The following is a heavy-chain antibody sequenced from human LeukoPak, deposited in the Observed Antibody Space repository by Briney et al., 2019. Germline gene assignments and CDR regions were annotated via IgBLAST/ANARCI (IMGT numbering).Heavy chain of an antibody. CDR1: SGSIRNSNYY. CDR3: ARDRRQYWYDSSGPLDY. D-gene: IGHD3-22*01. CDR2: IFYDGSS. V-gene: IGHV4-39*07. Sequence: SETLSLTCTVSSGSIRNSNYYWGWIRQPPGKGLEWIGSIFYDGSSDYNPSLKSRVTISVDTSKNQFSLKLSSVTAADTAVYYCARDRRQYWYDSSGPLDYWGQGTLVTVSS. J-gene: IGHJ4*02.